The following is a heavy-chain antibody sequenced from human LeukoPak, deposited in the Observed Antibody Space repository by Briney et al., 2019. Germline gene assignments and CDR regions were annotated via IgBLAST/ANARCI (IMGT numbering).Heavy chain of an antibody. CDR3: ARLGIAAAGTAYYYYYYMDV. V-gene: IGHV4-34*01. J-gene: IGHJ6*03. D-gene: IGHD6-13*01. CDR2: INHSGST. CDR1: GGSFSGYY. Sequence: SETLSLTCAVYGGSFSGYYWSWIRQPPGKGLEWIGEINHSGSTNYNPSLKSRVTISVDTSKNQFSLKLSSVTAADTAVYYCARLGIAAAGTAYYYYYYMDVWGKGTTVTVSS.